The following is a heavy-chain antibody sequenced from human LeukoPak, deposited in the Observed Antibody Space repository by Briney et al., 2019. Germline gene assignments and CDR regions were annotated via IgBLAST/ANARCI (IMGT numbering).Heavy chain of an antibody. Sequence: GGSLRLSCAASGFTFSNFGMHWVRQTPGKGLEWVAVIWYDGTNKNYADSVKGRFTISRDNSKNTLYLQINSLRAEDTAIYYCARVPYRDSSGPFDCWGQGTLVTVSS. J-gene: IGHJ4*02. CDR2: IWYDGTNK. CDR1: GFTFSNFG. CDR3: ARVPYRDSSGPFDC. D-gene: IGHD3-22*01. V-gene: IGHV3-33*08.